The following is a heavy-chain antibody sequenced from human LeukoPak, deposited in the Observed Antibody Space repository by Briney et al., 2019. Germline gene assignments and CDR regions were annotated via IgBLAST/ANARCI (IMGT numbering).Heavy chain of an antibody. D-gene: IGHD6-19*01. CDR2: IKGDGSQS. CDR3: ARDASASSTGWYYFDH. CDR1: GFTFSTSW. Sequence: PGGSLRLSCAASGFTFSTSWMNWVRQAPGKGLEWVGMIKGDGSQSYYVDSVRGRFTISRDNAKDALYLQMNSLRAEDTAVYYCARDASASSTGWYYFDHWGRGALVTVSS. V-gene: IGHV3-7*03. J-gene: IGHJ4*02.